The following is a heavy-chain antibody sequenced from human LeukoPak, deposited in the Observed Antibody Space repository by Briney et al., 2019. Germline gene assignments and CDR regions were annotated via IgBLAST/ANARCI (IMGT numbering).Heavy chain of an antibody. CDR3: ARIHRYCSGGACYVLDN. V-gene: IGHV4-31*03. CDR2: IYYSGST. CDR1: GGSISSGGYY. Sequence: SQTLSLTCTVSGGSISSGGYYWRWIRQHPGKGLEWIGYIYYSGSTNYNPSFKSRITISVDTSRNQFSLQLSSVTAADTAVYYCARIHRYCSGGACYVLDNWGQGTLVAVSS. D-gene: IGHD2-15*01. J-gene: IGHJ4*02.